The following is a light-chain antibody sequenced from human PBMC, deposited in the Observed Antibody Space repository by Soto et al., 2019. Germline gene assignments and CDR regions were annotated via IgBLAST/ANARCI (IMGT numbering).Light chain of an antibody. CDR3: AAWDDNLNAYV. Sequence: QSVLTQPPSASSTPGQTVTISCSGSTSNRGTFYVYWYQHLPGTAPKLLIYLGDQRASGVSDRFSGSKSGTSASLAINGLRSDDEADYYCAAWDDNLNAYVFGSGTKLTVL. CDR2: LGD. V-gene: IGLV1-47*02. J-gene: IGLJ1*01. CDR1: TSNRGTFY.